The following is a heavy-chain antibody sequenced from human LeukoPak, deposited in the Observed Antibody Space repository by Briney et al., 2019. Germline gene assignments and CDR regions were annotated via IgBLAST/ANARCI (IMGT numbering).Heavy chain of an antibody. D-gene: IGHD2-15*01. J-gene: IGHJ4*02. CDR1: GFTFSSYS. CDR3: ARGGYCSVGSCKYYFDY. V-gene: IGHV3-21*01. CDR2: ISSSSSYI. Sequence: PGGSLSLSCAASGFTFSSYSMNWVRQAPGKGMQWVSSISSSSSYIYYADSVKGRFTISRDNAKNSLYLQMNSLRAEDMVAYYCARGGYCSVGSCKYYFDYWGQGTLVTVSS.